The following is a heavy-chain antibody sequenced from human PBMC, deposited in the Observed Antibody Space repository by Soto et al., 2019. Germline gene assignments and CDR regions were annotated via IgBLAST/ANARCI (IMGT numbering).Heavy chain of an antibody. CDR1: GFTFSSYA. J-gene: IGHJ4*02. V-gene: IGHV3-33*01. D-gene: IGHD3-10*01. Sequence: SLRVSCVASGFTFSSYAMHWVRQAPGKGLEWVAVIWYDGSNKYYVDSVKGRFTISRDNSKNTLYLQMDSLRAEDTAVYYCARGITLPYFWGQGTLVTVSS. CDR2: IWYDGSNK. CDR3: ARGITLPYF.